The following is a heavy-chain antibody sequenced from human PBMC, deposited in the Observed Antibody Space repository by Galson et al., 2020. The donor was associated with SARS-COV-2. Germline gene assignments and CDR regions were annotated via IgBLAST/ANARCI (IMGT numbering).Heavy chain of an antibody. Sequence: TGGSLRLSCAASGFTFSNYAMTWVRQAPGKGLEWVSTISAGGGTTFYADSVKGRFTISRDNSMNTLFLQMSGLRADDTAVYYCARVATRMVVATLDNWGQGVLVTVSS. D-gene: IGHD5-12*01. CDR2: ISAGGGTT. J-gene: IGHJ4*02. CDR3: ARVATRMVVATLDN. V-gene: IGHV3-23*01. CDR1: GFTFSNYA.